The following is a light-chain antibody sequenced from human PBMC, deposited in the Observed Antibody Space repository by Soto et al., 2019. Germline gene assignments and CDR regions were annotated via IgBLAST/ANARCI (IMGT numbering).Light chain of an antibody. V-gene: IGLV4-69*01. J-gene: IGLJ2*01. CDR3: QTWGTAIHDVV. CDR2: LNSDGSH. Sequence: QSVLTQSPSASASLGASVKLTCTLSSGHSSYAIAWHQQQPEKGPRYLMKLNSDGSHNKGDGIPDRFSGSSSGAERHLTISSLQAEDEADSYCQTWGTAIHDVVFGGGTKLTVL. CDR1: SGHSSYA.